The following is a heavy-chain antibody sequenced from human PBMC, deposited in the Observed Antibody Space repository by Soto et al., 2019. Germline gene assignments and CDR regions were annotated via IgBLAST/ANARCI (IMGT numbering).Heavy chain of an antibody. D-gene: IGHD6-13*01. CDR3: ARGRRGYSSSWYDX. V-gene: IGHV4-34*01. CDR1: TGSFSGYS. J-gene: IGHJ5*01. Sequence: SETLSLTCAVYTGSFSGYSWSWIRQPPGKGLEWIGEINNSGSTNYNPSLKSRVTISVDTSKNQFSLKLSSVTAADTAVYYCARGRRGYSSSWYDXWGQGTRVTVSX. CDR2: INNSGST.